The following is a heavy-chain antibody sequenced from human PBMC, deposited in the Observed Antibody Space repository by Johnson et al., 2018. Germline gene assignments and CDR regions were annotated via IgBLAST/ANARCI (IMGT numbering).Heavy chain of an antibody. CDR2: ISYDGSNK. CDR1: GFTFSSYA. Sequence: QVQLVQSGGGVVQPGRSLRLSCAASGFTFSSYAMHWVRQAPGKGLEWVAVISYDGSNKYYADPVKGRFTISRDNSKNTLYLQMKSLSAEDTAVYYWAQEGVLMVYAISSYYYYYMDVWGKGTTVTVSS. V-gene: IGHV3-30-3*01. CDR3: AQEGVLMVYAISSYYYYYMDV. D-gene: IGHD2-8*01. J-gene: IGHJ6*03.